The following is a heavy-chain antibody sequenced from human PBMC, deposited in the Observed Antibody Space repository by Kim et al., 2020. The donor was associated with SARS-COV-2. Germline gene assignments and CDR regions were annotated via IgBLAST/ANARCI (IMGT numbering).Heavy chain of an antibody. V-gene: IGHV3-23*01. Sequence: GGSLRLSCAASGFTFSSYAMSWVRQAPGKGLEWVSAISGSGGSTYYADSVKGRFTISRDNSKNTLYLQMNSLRAEDTAVYYCAKAPAVARSYYYYYGMDVWGQGTTVTVSS. CDR3: AKAPAVARSYYYYYGMDV. J-gene: IGHJ6*02. CDR1: GFTFSSYA. CDR2: ISGSGGST.